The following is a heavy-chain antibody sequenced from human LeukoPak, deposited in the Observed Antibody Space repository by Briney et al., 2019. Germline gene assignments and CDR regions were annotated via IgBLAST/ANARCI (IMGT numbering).Heavy chain of an antibody. CDR2: IKQDGNEK. V-gene: IGHV3-7*01. Sequence: GGSLRLSCAASGFRFNTYWMSWVRQAPGKGLEWVANIKQDGNEKYYADSVKGRFTISRDNGKNSLDLQMNSLRADDTAVYYCARDTLGERDDANYAVYYFDYWGQGTVVTVSS. CDR1: GFRFNTYW. CDR3: ARDTLGERDDANYAVYYFDY. J-gene: IGHJ4*02. D-gene: IGHD4/OR15-4a*01.